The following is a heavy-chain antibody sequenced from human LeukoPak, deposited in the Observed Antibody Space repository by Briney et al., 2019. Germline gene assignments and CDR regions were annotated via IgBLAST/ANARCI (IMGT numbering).Heavy chain of an antibody. CDR2: IIPVFRTT. J-gene: IGHJ2*01. Sequence: SVKVSCKASGGTFSNYGFSWVRQAPGQGLEWMGGIIPVFRTTNYAQRFQGRVTITADESTSTVYMELSSLRSEDTAMYYCARVGSGSSGYYGLGYFDLWGRGTLVTVSS. CDR3: ARVGSGSSGYYGLGYFDL. V-gene: IGHV1-69*13. D-gene: IGHD3-22*01. CDR1: GGTFSNYG.